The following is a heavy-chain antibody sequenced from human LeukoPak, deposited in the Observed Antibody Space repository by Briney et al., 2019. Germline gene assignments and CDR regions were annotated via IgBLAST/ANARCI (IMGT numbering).Heavy chain of an antibody. D-gene: IGHD3-16*01. CDR1: GFIFSDFW. Sequence: GGSLRLSCAASGFIFSDFWMTWVRQVPGKGLEWVANMNQDGNEKRYVDSVKGRFTISRGNSKNSLYLQMNSLRTEDTALYYCAKDMGETAVFDYWGQGTLVTVSS. CDR2: MNQDGNEK. CDR3: AKDMGETAVFDY. V-gene: IGHV3-7*03. J-gene: IGHJ4*02.